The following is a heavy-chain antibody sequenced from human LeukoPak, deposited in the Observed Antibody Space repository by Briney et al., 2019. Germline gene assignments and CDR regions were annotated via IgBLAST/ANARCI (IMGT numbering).Heavy chain of an antibody. D-gene: IGHD5-24*01. CDR2: IYTSGST. Sequence: PSETLSLTCTVSGGSISSGSYYWSWIRQPAGKGLEWIGRIYTSGSTNYNPSLKSRVTISVDTSKDQFSLKLSSVTAADTAVYYCARQVAGRWLQFGWFDPWGQGTLVTVSS. CDR1: GGSISSGSYY. J-gene: IGHJ5*02. V-gene: IGHV4-61*02. CDR3: ARQVAGRWLQFGWFDP.